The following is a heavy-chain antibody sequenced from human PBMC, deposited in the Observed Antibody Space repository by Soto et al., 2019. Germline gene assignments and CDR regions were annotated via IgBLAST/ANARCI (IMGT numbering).Heavy chain of an antibody. J-gene: IGHJ4*02. D-gene: IGHD3-22*01. CDR2: IYYSGST. V-gene: IGHV4-30-4*01. CDR1: GGSISSGDYY. CDR3: ARSNYYDSSGSCDY. Sequence: SETLSLTCTVSGGSISSGDYYWSWIRQPPGKGLEWIGYIYYSGSTYYNPSLKSRVTISVDTSKNQFSLKLSSVTAADTAVYYCARSNYYDSSGSCDYWGQGTLVTVSS.